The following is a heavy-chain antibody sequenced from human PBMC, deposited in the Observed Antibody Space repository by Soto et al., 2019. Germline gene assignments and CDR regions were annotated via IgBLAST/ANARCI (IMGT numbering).Heavy chain of an antibody. D-gene: IGHD5-12*01. CDR2: IIPIFGTA. CDR3: ARDRRDGYNPTCY. J-gene: IGHJ4*02. CDR1: GGTLSSYA. V-gene: IGHV1-69*06. Sequence: GASVKVSFRASGGTLSSYAISWGRQAPGQGLEWMGGIIPIFGTASYAQKFQGRVTITADKSRSTAYMELSSLRSEDTAVYYSARDRRDGYNPTCYRGQGTLVTV.